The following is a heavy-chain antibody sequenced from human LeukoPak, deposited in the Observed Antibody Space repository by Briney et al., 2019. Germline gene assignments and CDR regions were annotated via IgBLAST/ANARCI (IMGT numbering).Heavy chain of an antibody. Sequence: GGSLRLSCTASGFTFSNYGMNWVRQAPGKGLKWVSYISSTSSAINYADSVKGRFTISRDNAKNSLFLQINSLRDEDTAMYYCARGGGARPDYWGQGTLVTVSS. J-gene: IGHJ4*02. V-gene: IGHV3-48*02. D-gene: IGHD3-10*01. CDR3: ARGGGARPDY. CDR1: GFTFSNYG. CDR2: ISSTSSAI.